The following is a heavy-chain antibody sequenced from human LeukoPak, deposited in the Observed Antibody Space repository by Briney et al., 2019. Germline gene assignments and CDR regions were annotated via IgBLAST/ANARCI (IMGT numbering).Heavy chain of an antibody. CDR1: GFTFSSNW. CDR2: IKQDGSEK. V-gene: IGHV3-7*01. D-gene: IGHD5-12*01. CDR3: ARRVGKWLRFNYFDY. Sequence: GGSLRLSCAASGFTFSSNWMSWVRQAPGKGLEWVANIKQDGSEKYYVDSVKGLFTISRDNAKNSLYLQMNSLRAEDTAVYYFARRVGKWLRFNYFDYWGQGTLVTVSS. J-gene: IGHJ4*02.